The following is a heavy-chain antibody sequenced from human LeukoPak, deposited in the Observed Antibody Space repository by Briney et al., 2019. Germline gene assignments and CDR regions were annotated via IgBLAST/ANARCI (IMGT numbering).Heavy chain of an antibody. CDR3: ARVDCSSTSCYGFFDY. J-gene: IGHJ4*02. Sequence: GASVKVSCKASGYTFTSNGISWVRQAPGQGLEWMGWISAYNGNTNYAQKLQGRVTMTTDTSTSTAYMELRSLRSDDTAVYYCARVDCSSTSCYGFFDYWGQGTLVTVSS. D-gene: IGHD2-2*01. CDR2: ISAYNGNT. V-gene: IGHV1-18*01. CDR1: GYTFTSNG.